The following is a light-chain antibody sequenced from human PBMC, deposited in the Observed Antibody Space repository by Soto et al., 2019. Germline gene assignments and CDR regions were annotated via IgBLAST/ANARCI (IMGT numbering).Light chain of an antibody. CDR2: AAS. Sequence: IQVTHSPSSLSASLGDRVTMTFLASQDIRNDLAWYQQKPGQAPKLLISAASSLQSGVPSRFSGSGSGTDFTPTIRSLQPEDFATYYCQQPISFPITFGQGTRLEIK. CDR1: QDIRND. J-gene: IGKJ5*01. CDR3: QQPISFPIT. V-gene: IGKV1-17*01.